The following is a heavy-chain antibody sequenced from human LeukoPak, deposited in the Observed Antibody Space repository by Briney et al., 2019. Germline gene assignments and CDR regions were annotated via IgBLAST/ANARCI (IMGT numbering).Heavy chain of an antibody. Sequence: HPGGSLRLSCAASGFTFSSYAMSWVRQAPGKGLEWVSAISGSGGSTYYADSVKGRFTISRDDSKNTLYLQMNSLRAEDTAVYYCAKGANWNYLFDYWGQGTLVTVSS. CDR1: GFTFSSYA. CDR2: ISGSGGST. V-gene: IGHV3-23*01. CDR3: AKGANWNYLFDY. J-gene: IGHJ4*02. D-gene: IGHD1-7*01.